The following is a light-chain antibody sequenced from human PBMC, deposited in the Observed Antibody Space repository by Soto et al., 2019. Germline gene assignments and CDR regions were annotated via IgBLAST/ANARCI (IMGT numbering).Light chain of an antibody. V-gene: IGLV1-40*01. CDR3: QSYDSSLSGYV. CDR2: GNS. CDR1: RSNIGAGYD. Sequence: SVLTQPPSVSGAPGQRVTISCTGSRSNIGAGYDVHWYQQLPGTAPKLLIYGNSNRPSGVPDRFSGSKSGTSASLAITGLQAEDEADYYCQSYDSSLSGYVFGTGNKLTVL. J-gene: IGLJ1*01.